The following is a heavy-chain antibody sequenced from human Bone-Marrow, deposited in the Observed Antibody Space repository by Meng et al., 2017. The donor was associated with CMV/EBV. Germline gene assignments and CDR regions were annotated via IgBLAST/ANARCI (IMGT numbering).Heavy chain of an antibody. Sequence: GGSLRLSCAASGFTVSSNYMSWVRQAPGKGLEWVSVIYSGGSTYYADSVKGRFTISRENAKNSLYLQMNSLRAGDTAVYYCARAIVGALGMDVWGQGTTVTVSS. D-gene: IGHD1-26*01. CDR1: GFTVSSNY. J-gene: IGHJ6*02. V-gene: IGHV3-53*01. CDR3: ARAIVGALGMDV. CDR2: IYSGGST.